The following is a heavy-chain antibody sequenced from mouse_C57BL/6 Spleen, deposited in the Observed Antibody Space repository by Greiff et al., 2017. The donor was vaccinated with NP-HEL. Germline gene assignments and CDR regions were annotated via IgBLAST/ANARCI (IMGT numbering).Heavy chain of an antibody. J-gene: IGHJ4*01. CDR2: IDPENGDT. Sequence: EVQLQQSGAELVRPGASVKLSCTASGFNIKDDYMHWVKQWPEQGLEWIGWIDPENGDTEYASKFQGKATITADTSSNTAYLQLSSLTSEDTAVYYCTTRAMDYWGQGTSVTVSS. CDR3: TTRAMDY. CDR1: GFNIKDDY. V-gene: IGHV14-4*01.